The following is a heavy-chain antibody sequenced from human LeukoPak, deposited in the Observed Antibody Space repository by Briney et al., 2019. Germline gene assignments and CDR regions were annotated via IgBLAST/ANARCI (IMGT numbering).Heavy chain of an antibody. CDR1: GFTFSDYY. J-gene: IGHJ6*03. D-gene: IGHD6-6*01. Sequence: GGSLRLSCAASGFTFSDYYMNWVRQAPGKGLEWVSSVTSSSTIYYADSVKGRFTISRDNSKNTLYLQLNSLRAEDTAVYYCAKSPDSSYYYMDVWGKGTTVTVSS. CDR2: VTSSSTI. CDR3: AKSPDSSYYYMDV. V-gene: IGHV3-69-1*01.